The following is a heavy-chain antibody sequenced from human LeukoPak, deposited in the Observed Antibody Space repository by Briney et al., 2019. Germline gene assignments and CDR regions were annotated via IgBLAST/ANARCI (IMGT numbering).Heavy chain of an antibody. CDR2: IYYSGST. CDR1: GGSISSSSYY. J-gene: IGHJ4*02. D-gene: IGHD1-14*01. Sequence: SETLSLTCTVSGGSISSSSYYWGWIRQPPGKGLEWIGSIYYSGSTYYNPSLKSRVTISVDTSKSQFSLKLSSVTAEDTAVYYCATAPSLPQGFDYWGQGTLVTVSS. V-gene: IGHV4-39*07. CDR3: ATAPSLPQGFDY.